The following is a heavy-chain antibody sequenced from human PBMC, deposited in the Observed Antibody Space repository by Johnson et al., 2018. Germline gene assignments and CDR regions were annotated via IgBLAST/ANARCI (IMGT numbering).Heavy chain of an antibody. J-gene: IGHJ6*02. Sequence: EVQLVESGAEVKKPGESLKISCKASGYSFTGYWNGWVRQMPGKGLEWMGVIYPDDSDARYRPSFQGQVTISVDKSITPAYLRWSSLKASDPAAYYCARQGGTAGGGNYYVYAMDIWGQGSTVTISS. CDR2: IYPDDSDA. CDR3: ARQGGTAGGGNYYVYAMDI. V-gene: IGHV5-51*01. CDR1: GYSFTGYW. D-gene: IGHD1-1*01.